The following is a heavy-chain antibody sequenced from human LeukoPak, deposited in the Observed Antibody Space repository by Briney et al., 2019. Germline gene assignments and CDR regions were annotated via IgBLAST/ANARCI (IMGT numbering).Heavy chain of an antibody. CDR2: ISAYNGNT. J-gene: IGHJ3*02. Sequence: VASVKVSCKASGYTFTSYGISWVRQAPGQGLEWMGWISAYNGNTNYAQKLQGRVTMTTDTSTSTAYMELRSLRSDDTAVYYCARDRNSGDSSDAFDIWGQGTMVTVSS. V-gene: IGHV1-18*01. CDR1: GYTFTSYG. CDR3: ARDRNSGDSSDAFDI. D-gene: IGHD6-13*01.